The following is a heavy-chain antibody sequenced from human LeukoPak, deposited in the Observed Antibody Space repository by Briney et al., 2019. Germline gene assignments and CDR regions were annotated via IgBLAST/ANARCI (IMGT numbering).Heavy chain of an antibody. CDR1: GCTFSSYW. CDR2: INSDGSST. CDR3: AIEAMSAARSTDAFDI. Sequence: GGSLRLSCAASGCTFSSYWMHWVRQAPGKGLVWVSRINSDGSSTSYADSVKGRFTISRDNAKNTLYLQMNSLRAEDTAVYYCAIEAMSAARSTDAFDIRGQGTMVTVSS. J-gene: IGHJ3*02. D-gene: IGHD6-6*01. V-gene: IGHV3-74*01.